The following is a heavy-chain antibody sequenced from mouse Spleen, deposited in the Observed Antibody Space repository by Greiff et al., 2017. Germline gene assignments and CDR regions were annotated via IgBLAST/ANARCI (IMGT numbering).Heavy chain of an antibody. D-gene: IGHD4-1*01. V-gene: IGHV5-12-1*01. CDR1: GFAFSSYD. J-gene: IGHJ2*01. CDR2: ISSGGGST. Sequence: EVKVVESGGGLVKPGGSLKLSCAASGFAFSSYDMSWVRQTPGKRLEWVAYISSGGGSTYYPDTVKGRFTISRDNAKNTLYLKKSSLKSEDTAMYYCARLNWDGYWGQGTTLTVSS. CDR3: ARLNWDGY.